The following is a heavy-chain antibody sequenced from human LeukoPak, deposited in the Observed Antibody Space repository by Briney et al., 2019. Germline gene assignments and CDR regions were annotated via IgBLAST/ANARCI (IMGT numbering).Heavy chain of an antibody. CDR1: GFTFSSYS. D-gene: IGHD5-12*01. V-gene: IGHV3-21*01. Sequence: PGGSLRLSCAASGFTFSSYSMNWVRQAPGKGLEWVSSISSSSSYIYYADSVKGRFTISRDNAKNSLYLQMNSLRAEDTAVYHCARDGVATFDYWGQGTLVTVSS. CDR2: ISSSSSYI. CDR3: ARDGVATFDY. J-gene: IGHJ4*02.